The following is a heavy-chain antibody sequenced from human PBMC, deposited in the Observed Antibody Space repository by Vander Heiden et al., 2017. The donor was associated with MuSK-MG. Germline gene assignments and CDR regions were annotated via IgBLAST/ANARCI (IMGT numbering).Heavy chain of an antibody. V-gene: IGHV3-23*01. CDR2: ISGSGGST. CDR1: GFTFGGQA. D-gene: IGHD5-12*01. CDR3: AKDGVATRTYFDY. Sequence: EVQLLESGGGLVQPGGSLRLSCAASGFTFGGQARGWVRRAPGKGMGWVSAISGSGGSTYYADSVKGRFTISRDNSKNTLYLQMNSLRAEDTAVYYCAKDGVATRTYFDYWGQGTLVTVSS. J-gene: IGHJ4*02.